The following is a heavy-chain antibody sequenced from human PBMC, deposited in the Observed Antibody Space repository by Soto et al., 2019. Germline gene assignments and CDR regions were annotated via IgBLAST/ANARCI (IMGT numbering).Heavy chain of an antibody. CDR1: GFTFSSYW. J-gene: IGHJ3*01. CDR3: ARGLTGRYSIALDL. V-gene: IGHV3-53*05. Sequence: GGSLRLSCAASGFTFSSYWMTWVRQAPGKRLEWVSIIYTAGNTYYTDSVKGRFTISRDNSQNTVFLQMNSLRIQDSGVYSCARGLTGRYSIALDLWGQGTMVTVSS. CDR2: IYTAGNT. D-gene: IGHD1-26*01.